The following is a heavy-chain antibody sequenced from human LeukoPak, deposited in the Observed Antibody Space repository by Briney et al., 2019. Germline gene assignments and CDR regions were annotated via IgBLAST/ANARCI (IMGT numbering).Heavy chain of an antibody. Sequence: ASVKVSCKVSGHSLTELCMHWVRQTPGKGLEWMGGFDPEDGETIYAQKFQGRVTMTTDTSTSTAYMELRSLRSDDTAVYYCARGTVNYYYMDVWGKGTTVTVSS. CDR1: GHSLTELC. J-gene: IGHJ6*03. D-gene: IGHD4-11*01. CDR3: ARGTVNYYYMDV. CDR2: FDPEDGET. V-gene: IGHV1-24*01.